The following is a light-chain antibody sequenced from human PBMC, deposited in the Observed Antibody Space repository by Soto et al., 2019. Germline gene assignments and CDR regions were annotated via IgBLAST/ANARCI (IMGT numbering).Light chain of an antibody. CDR2: RAS. CDR3: LQANSFPIT. V-gene: IGKV1-12*01. CDR1: QGIGAW. J-gene: IGKJ3*01. Sequence: DIQMTQSPSSVSASVGDRVTISCRASQGIGAWLGWYQQKPGGAPQLLIYRASKLQSGVPSRFSGSGAGTECTLTISRLQPDVYATYYCLQANSFPITLGPVKKVDI.